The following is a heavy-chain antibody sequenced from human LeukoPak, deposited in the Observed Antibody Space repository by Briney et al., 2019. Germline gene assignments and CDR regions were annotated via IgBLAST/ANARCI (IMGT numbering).Heavy chain of an antibody. Sequence: GASVKVSCKASGYTFTGYYMHWVRQAPGQGLEWMGWINPNSGGTNYAQKFQGRVTMTRDTSISTAYLELRSLRSDDTAVYYCARTPPPTIVGAHYFDYWGQGTLVTVSS. CDR2: INPNSGGT. CDR1: GYTFTGYY. CDR3: ARTPPPTIVGAHYFDY. D-gene: IGHD1-26*01. V-gene: IGHV1-2*02. J-gene: IGHJ4*02.